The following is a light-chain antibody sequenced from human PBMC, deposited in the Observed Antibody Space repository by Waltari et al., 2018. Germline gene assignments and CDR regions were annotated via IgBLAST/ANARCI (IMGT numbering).Light chain of an antibody. V-gene: IGLV3-1*01. J-gene: IGLJ2*01. Sequence: SYELTQRPSVSVSPGQTARITCSGDKLGDEYVSWYQQKPGQSPILVICQDTKRPSGIPERFSGSISGNTATLTISGTQAMDEADYYCQAWDSSTMVFGGGTKLTVL. CDR1: KLGDEY. CDR3: QAWDSSTMV. CDR2: QDT.